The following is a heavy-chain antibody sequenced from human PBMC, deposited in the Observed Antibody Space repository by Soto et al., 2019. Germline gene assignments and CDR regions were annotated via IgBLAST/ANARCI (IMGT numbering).Heavy chain of an antibody. CDR2: IDTSNGNT. CDR3: ARGWGHTRGALEY. V-gene: IGHV1-18*01. Sequence: QVQLVQSGAEVKKPGASVKVSCQASGYTFSYYRINWVRQAPGKGLEWMGWIDTSNGNTDYAQTFQDRVTMTADTSTSTTFMEVRSPRSDDTAVYYCARGWGHTRGALEYRGQGPLAAVSS. J-gene: IGHJ4*02. CDR1: GYTFSYYR. D-gene: IGHD2-21*02.